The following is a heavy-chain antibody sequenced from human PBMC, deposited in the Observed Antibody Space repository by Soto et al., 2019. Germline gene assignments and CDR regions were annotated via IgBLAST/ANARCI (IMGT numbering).Heavy chain of an antibody. D-gene: IGHD4-17*01. V-gene: IGHV3-23*01. Sequence: GQLLESGGGLVQPGGSLRLSCAASGFTFSSYAMSWVRQAPGKGLEWVSAISGSGGSTYYADSVKGRFTISRDNSKNTLYLQMNSLRAEDTAVYYCAKGGNGDYVLAYFDYWGQGTLVTVSS. CDR1: GFTFSSYA. CDR3: AKGGNGDYVLAYFDY. J-gene: IGHJ4*02. CDR2: ISGSGGST.